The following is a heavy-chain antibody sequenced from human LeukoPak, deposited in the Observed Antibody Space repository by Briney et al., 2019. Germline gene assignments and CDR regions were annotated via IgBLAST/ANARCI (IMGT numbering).Heavy chain of an antibody. CDR1: GFAFTNYA. D-gene: IGHD1-1*01. CDR2: FDPEDGET. V-gene: IGHV1-24*01. Sequence: GSLRLSCAASGFAFTNYAMNWVRQAPGKGLEWMGGFDPEDGETIYAQKFQGRVTMTEDTSTDTAYMELSSLRSEDTAVYYCATVRWTDYWGQGTLVTVSS. CDR3: ATVRWTDY. J-gene: IGHJ4*02.